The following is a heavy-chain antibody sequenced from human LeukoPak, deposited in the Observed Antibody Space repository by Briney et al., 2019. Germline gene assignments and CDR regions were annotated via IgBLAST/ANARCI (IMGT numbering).Heavy chain of an antibody. J-gene: IGHJ4*02. CDR1: DDSISSSVYY. Sequence: SETLSLTCSVSDDSISSSVYYWGWIRQPPGKGLEWIGSIYYSGSTYYNPSLKTRVTISIDTSMNRFSLKLTSVTAADTAVYYCARHLITSPFDYWGQGTLVTVSS. CDR2: IYYSGST. D-gene: IGHD3-10*01. CDR3: ARHLITSPFDY. V-gene: IGHV4-39*07.